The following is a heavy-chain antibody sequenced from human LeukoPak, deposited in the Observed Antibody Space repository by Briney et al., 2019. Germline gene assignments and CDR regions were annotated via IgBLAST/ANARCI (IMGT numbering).Heavy chain of an antibody. CDR2: ISAYNGNT. Sequence: ASVKVSFKASGYRFTSYGITWVRQAPGQGLEWMGWISAYNGNTNYAQKVQGRVTLATDTSTSTAYMELRRLRSDDTAVYYCAREGYCSGGICYSTMNWFDPWGQGILVTVSS. CDR3: AREGYCSGGICYSTMNWFDP. CDR1: GYRFTSYG. J-gene: IGHJ5*02. V-gene: IGHV1-18*01. D-gene: IGHD2-15*01.